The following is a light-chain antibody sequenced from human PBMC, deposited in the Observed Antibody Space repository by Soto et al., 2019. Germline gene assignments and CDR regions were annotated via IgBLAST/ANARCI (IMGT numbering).Light chain of an antibody. J-gene: IGKJ4*01. CDR1: QGISNS. V-gene: IGKV1-9*01. CDR2: TAS. CDR3: QHLNSYS. Sequence: DIQLTQSPSFLSASVGDRVTITCRASQGISNSLAWYQQTPGKAPNLLIYTASTLQTGVPSRFSGRGSGTEFTLTISSLQPEDFATYYCQHLNSYSFGGGTKVEIK.